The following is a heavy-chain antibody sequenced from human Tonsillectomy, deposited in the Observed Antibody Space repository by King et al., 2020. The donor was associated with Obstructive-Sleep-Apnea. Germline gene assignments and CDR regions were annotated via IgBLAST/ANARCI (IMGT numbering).Heavy chain of an antibody. CDR1: GDSISTSSYY. CDR2: IYYSGSS. V-gene: IGHV4-39*07. CDR3: ARVATITELTSYFYAMDV. J-gene: IGHJ6*02. Sequence: QLQESGPGLVKPSETLSLTCTVSGDSISTSSYYWGWIRQPPGKGLEWIGSIYYSGSSYYNPSLKGRLTMSVDTSTNQLSLKLSSVTAADTAVYYCARVATITELTSYFYAMDVWGQGTTVTVSS. D-gene: IGHD5-12*01.